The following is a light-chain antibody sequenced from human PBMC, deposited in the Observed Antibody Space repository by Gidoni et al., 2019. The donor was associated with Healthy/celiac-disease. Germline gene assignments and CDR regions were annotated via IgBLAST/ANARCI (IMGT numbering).Light chain of an antibody. V-gene: IGKV1-8*01. Sequence: AIRMTQSPSSFSASTGDRVTITCRASQGISSYLAWYQQKPGKAPKLLIYAASTLQSGVPSRFSGSGSGTDFTLTISCLQSEDFATYDCQQYYSYPPLFGQGTKVEIK. J-gene: IGKJ1*01. CDR3: QQYYSYPPL. CDR2: AAS. CDR1: QGISSY.